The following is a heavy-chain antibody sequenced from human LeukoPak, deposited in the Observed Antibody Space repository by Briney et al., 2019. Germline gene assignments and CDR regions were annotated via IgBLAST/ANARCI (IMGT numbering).Heavy chain of an antibody. CDR3: ARDLLVPAASPSDC. Sequence: SETLPLTCTVSGGSINSGSYYWSWIRQPPGKGLEWIGYIFHSGTTYYNPSLKSRVTISVDRSKNQFSLKLSSVTAADTAIYYCARDLLVPAASPSDCWGQGTLVTVSS. J-gene: IGHJ4*02. CDR2: IFHSGTT. CDR1: GGSINSGSYY. D-gene: IGHD2-2*01. V-gene: IGHV4-30-2*01.